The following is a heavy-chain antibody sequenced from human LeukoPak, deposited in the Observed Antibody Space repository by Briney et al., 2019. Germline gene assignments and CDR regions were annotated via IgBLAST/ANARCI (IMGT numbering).Heavy chain of an antibody. CDR3: AKAYSSGPRGYFDY. D-gene: IGHD6-19*01. Sequence: GGSLRLSCAASGFTFSSYAMPWVRQAPGKGLEWVAVISYDGSNKYYADSVKGRFTISRDNSKNTLYLQMNSLRAEDTALYYCAKAYSSGPRGYFDYWGQGTLVTVSS. V-gene: IGHV3-30-3*01. CDR1: GFTFSSYA. CDR2: ISYDGSNK. J-gene: IGHJ4*02.